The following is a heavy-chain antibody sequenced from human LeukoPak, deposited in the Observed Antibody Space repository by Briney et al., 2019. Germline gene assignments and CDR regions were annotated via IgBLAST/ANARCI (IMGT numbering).Heavy chain of an antibody. D-gene: IGHD1-26*01. CDR1: GGSISSGGYS. CDR2: IYHSGST. V-gene: IGHV4-30-2*01. Sequence: PSRTLSLTCAVSGGSISSGGYSWSWIRQPPGKGLEWIGYIYHSGSTYYNPSLKSRVTISVDRSKNQFSLKLSSVTAADTAVYYCARLGWRGATYYFDYWGQGTLVTVSS. J-gene: IGHJ4*02. CDR3: ARLGWRGATYYFDY.